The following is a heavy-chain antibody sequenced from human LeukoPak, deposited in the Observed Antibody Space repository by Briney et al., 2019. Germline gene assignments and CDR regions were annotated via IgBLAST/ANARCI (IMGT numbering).Heavy chain of an antibody. CDR3: ARSMIVGIDAFDI. CDR2: IYYSGST. D-gene: IGHD3-22*01. Sequence: PSETLSLTCTVSGGSISSYYWSWIRQPPGKGLEWIGYIYYSGSTNYNPSLKSRVTISVDTSKNQFSLKLSSVTAADTAVYYSARSMIVGIDAFDIWGQGTMVTVSS. CDR1: GGSISSYY. J-gene: IGHJ3*02. V-gene: IGHV4-59*01.